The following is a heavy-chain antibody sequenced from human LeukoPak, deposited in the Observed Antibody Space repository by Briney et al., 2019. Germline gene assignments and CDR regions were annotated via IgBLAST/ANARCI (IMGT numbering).Heavy chain of an antibody. D-gene: IGHD3-22*01. CDR1: GFTFSSYA. CDR2: ISGSGGST. Sequence: GGSLRLSCAASGFTFSSYAMSWVRQAPGKGLEWVSAISGSGGSTYYADSVKGRFTISRDNSKNTLYLQMNSLRSDDTAVYYCARDIHYYDNPDAFDIWGQGTMVTVSS. J-gene: IGHJ3*02. CDR3: ARDIHYYDNPDAFDI. V-gene: IGHV3-23*01.